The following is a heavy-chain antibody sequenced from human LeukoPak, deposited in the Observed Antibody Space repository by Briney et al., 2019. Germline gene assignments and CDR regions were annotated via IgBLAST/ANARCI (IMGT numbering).Heavy chain of an antibody. D-gene: IGHD3-22*01. V-gene: IGHV1-2*02. J-gene: IGHJ4*02. Sequence: ASVKVSCKASGYTFTGYYMHWVRQAPGQGLGWMGWINPNSGGTNYAQKFQGRVTMTRDTSISTAYMELSRLRSDDTAVYYCARVGDYYDSSGNWGQGTLVTVSS. CDR2: INPNSGGT. CDR3: ARVGDYYDSSGN. CDR1: GYTFTGYY.